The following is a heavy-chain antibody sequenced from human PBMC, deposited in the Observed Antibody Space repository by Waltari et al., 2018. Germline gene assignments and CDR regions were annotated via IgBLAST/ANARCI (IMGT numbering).Heavy chain of an antibody. V-gene: IGHV4-34*01. D-gene: IGHD3-3*01. Sequence: QVQLQQWGAGLLKPSETLSLTCAVYGGSFSGYYWSWIRQPPGKGLEWIGEINHSGSTNYNPSLKSRVTISVDTSKNQFSLKLSSVTAADTAVYYCARGLSGDFWSGYYTRKGYYYYMDVWGKGTTVTISS. J-gene: IGHJ6*03. CDR1: GGSFSGYY. CDR3: ARGLSGDFWSGYYTRKGYYYYMDV. CDR2: INHSGST.